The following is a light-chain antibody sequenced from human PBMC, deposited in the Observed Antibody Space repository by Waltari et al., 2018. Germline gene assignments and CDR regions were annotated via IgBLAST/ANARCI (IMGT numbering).Light chain of an antibody. CDR2: AAS. V-gene: IGKV3-20*01. Sequence: EVVLTQSPGTLSFTPGERATISCRASQSIGKYLVGYHPRPGQAPRRPIYAASTSCTCIPDRFRGKWSGNYFSLTIRQLGRGDCAVYYCQNHERLPATFGQGTKVEIK. CDR1: QSIGKY. J-gene: IGKJ1*01. CDR3: QNHERLPAT.